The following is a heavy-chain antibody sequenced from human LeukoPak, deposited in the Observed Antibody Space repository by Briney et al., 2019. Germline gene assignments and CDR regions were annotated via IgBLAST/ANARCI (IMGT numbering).Heavy chain of an antibody. CDR2: IKQDGSEK. D-gene: IGHD3-10*01. V-gene: IGHV3-7*01. CDR3: AGSLGEFDY. Sequence: GGSLSLSCAASGFTFSIYWMSWVRQAPRKGLEWVANIKQDGSEKYYVDTVKGRFTISRQNEKNTVYMQMHSQRAEDTAVDYCAGSLGEFDYWGQGTLVTVSS. CDR1: GFTFSIYW. J-gene: IGHJ4*02.